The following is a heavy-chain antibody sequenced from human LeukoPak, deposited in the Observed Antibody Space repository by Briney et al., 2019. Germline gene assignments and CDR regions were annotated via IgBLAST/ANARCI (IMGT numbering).Heavy chain of an antibody. CDR1: GYSFTSYW. Sequence: NRGESLKISCKGSGYSFTSYWIGWVRQMPGKGLEWMVIIYPGDSDTRYSPSFQGQVTISADKSIRTAYLQWSSLKASDTAMYYCARQGQQPGADIWGQGTMVTVSS. V-gene: IGHV5-51*01. D-gene: IGHD6-13*01. CDR2: IYPGDSDT. J-gene: IGHJ3*02. CDR3: ARQGQQPGADI.